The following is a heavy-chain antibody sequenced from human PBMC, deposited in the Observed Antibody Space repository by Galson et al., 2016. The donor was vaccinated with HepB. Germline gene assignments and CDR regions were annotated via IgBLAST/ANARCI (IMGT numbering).Heavy chain of an antibody. J-gene: IGHJ4*02. CDR3: ASGTGAYVQ. CDR2: TSYRSKRSS. CDR1: GDRVSRNTAA. D-gene: IGHD5-12*01. Sequence: CAISGDRVSRNTAAWNWIRQSPPRGLEWLGRTSYRSKRSSDYAVSMKSRITINADTSMNQFSLQLNSVTPEDTAVYYCASGTGAYVQWGQGTLVTVSS. V-gene: IGHV6-1*01.